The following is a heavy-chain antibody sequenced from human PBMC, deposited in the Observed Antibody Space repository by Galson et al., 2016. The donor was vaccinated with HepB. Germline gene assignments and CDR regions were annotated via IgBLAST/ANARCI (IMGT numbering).Heavy chain of an antibody. CDR2: ISYDGHTE. J-gene: IGHJ6*03. D-gene: IGHD5-12*01. Sequence: SLRLSCAASGFIFRLYPIHWVRQAPGQGLEWVAVISYDGHTEYYTDSVKGRFTIPRDNSNGTVDLQMSSLRREDTAVYYCVRVRVANTNRYHYYMVVWCKGTTVTVSS. V-gene: IGHV3-30-3*01. CDR3: VRVRVANTNRYHYYMVV. CDR1: GFIFRLYP.